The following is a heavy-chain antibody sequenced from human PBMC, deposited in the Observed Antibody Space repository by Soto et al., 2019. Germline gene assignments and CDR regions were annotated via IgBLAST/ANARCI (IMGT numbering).Heavy chain of an antibody. Sequence: PSETLSLTCTVSGGSISSGGYYWSWIRQHTGKGLEWIGYIYYSGSTYYNPSLKSRVTISVDTSKNQFSLNLSSVTAADTAVYYCARAGHSSSSEGANWFDPWGQGTLVTVS. D-gene: IGHD6-6*01. CDR3: ARAGHSSSSEGANWFDP. CDR2: IYYSGST. J-gene: IGHJ5*02. V-gene: IGHV4-31*03. CDR1: GGSISSGGYY.